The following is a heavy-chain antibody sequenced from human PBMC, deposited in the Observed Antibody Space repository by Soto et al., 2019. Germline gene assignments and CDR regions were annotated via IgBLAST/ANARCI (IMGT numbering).Heavy chain of an antibody. CDR1: GVTVSSYA. J-gene: IGHJ6*02. Sequence: QVQLVQAGAEVKKPGSSVTGSCKASGVTVSSYAISWVRHAPGPGLEWMGGIIPIFGTANYAQKFQGRGTITADKSTSTAYMELSSLRSEDTAVYYCAIGDYDFWIVYVHYVMDVWGQVTTVTVSS. D-gene: IGHD3-3*01. V-gene: IGHV1-69*06. CDR2: IIPIFGTA. CDR3: AIGDYDFWIVYVHYVMDV.